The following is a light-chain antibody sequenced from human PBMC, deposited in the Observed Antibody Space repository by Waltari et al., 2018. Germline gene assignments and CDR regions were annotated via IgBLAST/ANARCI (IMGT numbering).Light chain of an antibody. V-gene: IGKV1-5*03. CDR2: KAS. Sequence: DIQMTQSPSTLSASVGDRVTITCRASQSISSWLAWYQQKPGKAPNLLIYKASSLESGVPSRFSGSVSGTEFTLTIRSLQPDDFATYYCQQYNSYPFTFGPGTKVDIK. J-gene: IGKJ3*01. CDR1: QSISSW. CDR3: QQYNSYPFT.